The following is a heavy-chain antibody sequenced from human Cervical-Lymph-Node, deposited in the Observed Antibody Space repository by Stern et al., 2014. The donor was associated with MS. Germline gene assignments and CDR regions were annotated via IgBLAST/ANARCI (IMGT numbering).Heavy chain of an antibody. CDR2: ISHDGSKK. D-gene: IGHD6-19*01. CDR1: GFTFSTYG. J-gene: IGHJ4*02. Sequence: VQLVQSGGGVVQPGRSMRLSCAGSGFTFSTYGIHWVRQAPGKGLEWVAVISHDGSKKSYVASVKGRFAISRDNSKNTVYVHMTSLRDEDTAVYFCAKDRGSGWSLDYWGQGTLVIVSS. CDR3: AKDRGSGWSLDY. V-gene: IGHV3-30*18.